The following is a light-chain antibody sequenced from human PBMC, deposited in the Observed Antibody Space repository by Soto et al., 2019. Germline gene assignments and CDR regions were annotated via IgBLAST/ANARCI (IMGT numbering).Light chain of an antibody. CDR3: QHYNSYSEA. CDR2: EAS. CDR1: QSISSW. Sequence: DIQMTQSPSTLSASVGDRVTIVCRASQSISSWLAWFQQKPGKAPRLLIYEASRLESGVPSRISGSGSGTEFTLTISSLQPDDFATYYCQHYNSYSEAFGQGTKVDIK. V-gene: IGKV1-5*03. J-gene: IGKJ1*01.